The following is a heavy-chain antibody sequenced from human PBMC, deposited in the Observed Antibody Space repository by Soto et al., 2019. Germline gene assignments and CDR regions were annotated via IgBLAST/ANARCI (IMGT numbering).Heavy chain of an antibody. Sequence: QITLKEFGPTLVKPTQTLTLTCTFSGFSLSTSGVRVGWIRQPPGKALEWLALIYWDDDKRYSPSLKSRLTITKDTSKNQVVLTMTNMDPVDTATYYCARGSSSGWFDPWGQGTLVTVSS. V-gene: IGHV2-5*02. CDR1: GFSLSTSGVR. J-gene: IGHJ5*02. D-gene: IGHD6-13*01. CDR2: IYWDDDK. CDR3: ARGSSSGWFDP.